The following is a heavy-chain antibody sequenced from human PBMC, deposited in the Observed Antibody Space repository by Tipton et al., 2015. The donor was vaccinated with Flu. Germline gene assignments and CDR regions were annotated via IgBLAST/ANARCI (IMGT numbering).Heavy chain of an antibody. CDR1: GYTLTDYG. V-gene: IGHV1-18*01. D-gene: IGHD3-3*01. CDR2: TSAYNGHT. J-gene: IGHJ4*02. CDR3: AREQYYDVDLTEFYCDS. Sequence: QLVQSGAQLRKPGASVKVSCKASGYTLTDYGINWVRQAPGQGLEWTGRTSAYNGHTNYAQKFQGRLTMTTDTSTSTAYMDLRSLRSDDTAVYYCAREQYYDVDLTEFYCDSWGQGTLVAVSS.